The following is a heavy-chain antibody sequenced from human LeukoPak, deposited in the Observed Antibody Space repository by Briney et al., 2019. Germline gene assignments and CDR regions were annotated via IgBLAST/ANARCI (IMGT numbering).Heavy chain of an antibody. D-gene: IGHD3-22*01. V-gene: IGHV3-11*04. CDR3: ARDSHYYDSSGYAY. CDR1: GFTFSDYY. J-gene: IGHJ4*02. CDR2: ISSSGSTI. Sequence: GGSLRLSCAASGFTFSDYYMSWIRQAPGKGLEWVSYISSSGSTIYYADSVKGRFTISRDNAKNSLYLQMNSLRAEDTAVYYRARDSHYYDSSGYAYWGQGTLVTVSS.